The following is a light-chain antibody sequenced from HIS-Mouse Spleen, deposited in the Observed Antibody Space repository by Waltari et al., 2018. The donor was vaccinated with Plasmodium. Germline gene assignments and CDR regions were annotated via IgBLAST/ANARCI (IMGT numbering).Light chain of an antibody. CDR2: WAS. CDR3: QQYYSTPYT. CDR1: QSVLYSSNNKNY. V-gene: IGKV4-1*01. Sequence: DIVLTQSPDSLAVSLGERATIKCKSSQSVLYSSNNKNYLAWYQQKPGQPPKLLIYWASTREPGVPDRFSGSGSGTDFTLTISSLQAEDVAVYYCQQYYSTPYTFGQGTKLEIK. J-gene: IGKJ2*01.